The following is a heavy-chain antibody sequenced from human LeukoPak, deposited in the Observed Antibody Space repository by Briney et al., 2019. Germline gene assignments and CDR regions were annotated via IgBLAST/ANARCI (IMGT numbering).Heavy chain of an antibody. V-gene: IGHV3-48*03. CDR1: GFTSTPSE. CDR2: ISHTGSLI. D-gene: IGHD2-15*01. Sequence: GGSLTLSCAASGFTSTPSELNWVRQAPGKGLEWISYISHTGSLIYYAESVKGRFTISRDNAKNFLYLQMNSLRVEDTGIYYCSSYCSEGTCYGYFHHWGQGTLVSVSS. CDR3: SSYCSEGTCYGYFHH. J-gene: IGHJ1*01.